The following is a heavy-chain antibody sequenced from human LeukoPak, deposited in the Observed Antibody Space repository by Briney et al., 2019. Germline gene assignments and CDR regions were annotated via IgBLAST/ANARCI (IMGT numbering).Heavy chain of an antibody. CDR1: GFTFISYG. Sequence: PGGPLRLSCAVSGFTFISYGMQWVRQAPGKGLAWVSRMNTDGSSTTYADSVKGRFTISRDNAKNTLYLEMNSLRAEDTAVYYCARELPREVTLDYWGQGTLVTVSS. D-gene: IGHD2-21*02. CDR3: ARELPREVTLDY. V-gene: IGHV3-74*01. CDR2: MNTDGSST. J-gene: IGHJ4*01.